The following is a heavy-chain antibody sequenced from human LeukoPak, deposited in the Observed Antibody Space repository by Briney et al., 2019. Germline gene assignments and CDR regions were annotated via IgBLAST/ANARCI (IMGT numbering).Heavy chain of an antibody. Sequence: GGSLRLSCTASGFTFSTYDMNWVRQAPGKGLEWVSYISSSSSTIYYADSVKGRFTISRDNAKNSLYLQMNSLRAEDTAVYYCASKGSTSYHWGQGTLVTVSS. CDR2: ISSSSSTI. J-gene: IGHJ5*02. D-gene: IGHD2-2*01. V-gene: IGHV3-48*01. CDR3: ASKGSTSYH. CDR1: GFTFSTYD.